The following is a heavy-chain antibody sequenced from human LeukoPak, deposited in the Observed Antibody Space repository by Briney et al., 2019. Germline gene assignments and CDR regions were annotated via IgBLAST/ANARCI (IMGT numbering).Heavy chain of an antibody. J-gene: IGHJ6*02. CDR2: IWYDGTKT. Sequence: PGGSLRLSCTASGFTFNTYGMHWVRQAPGKGLEWVALIWYDGTKTNFADSVKGRFTIPRDNSENTLYLQMNSLRAEDTAVYWCARGTVATSGEPHIFYNGLDVWGPGTTVTVAS. D-gene: IGHD4-17*01. CDR1: GFTFNTYG. V-gene: IGHV3-33*01. CDR3: ARGTVATSGEPHIFYNGLDV.